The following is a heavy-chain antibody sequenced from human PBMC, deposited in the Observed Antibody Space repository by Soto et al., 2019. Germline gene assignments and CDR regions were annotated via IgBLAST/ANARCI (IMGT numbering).Heavy chain of an antibody. Sequence: SGTLSLTCNASGGSISGGDSYWSWIRQPPGKGLEWIGHTYYSGSPSYYNPSLTSRVTISVDTSKNQFSLKVMSVTAADTAAYYCARAANGFHVWGQGTMVTVSS. J-gene: IGHJ3*01. CDR3: ARAANGFHV. V-gene: IGHV4-30-4*01. CDR2: TYYSGSPS. CDR1: GGSISGGDSY.